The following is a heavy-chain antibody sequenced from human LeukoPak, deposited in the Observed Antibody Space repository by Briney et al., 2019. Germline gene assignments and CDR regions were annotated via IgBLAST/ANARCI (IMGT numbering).Heavy chain of an antibody. CDR2: ISSSGSTI. CDR3: ARDVAVPDYYDSSGYLH. J-gene: IGHJ4*02. Sequence: GGSLRLSCAASGFTFSSYEMNWVGQAPGKGLEGVSYISSSGSTIYYADSVKVRFTISSDNAKNSLYLQMNSLRAEDTAVYYCARDVAVPDYYDSSGYLHWGQGTLVTVSS. V-gene: IGHV3-48*03. D-gene: IGHD3-22*01. CDR1: GFTFSSYE.